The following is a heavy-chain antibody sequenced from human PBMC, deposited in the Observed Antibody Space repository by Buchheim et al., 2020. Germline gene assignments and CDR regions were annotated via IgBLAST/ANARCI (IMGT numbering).Heavy chain of an antibody. CDR1: GGSFSGYY. CDR2: INHSGST. J-gene: IGHJ6*02. V-gene: IGHV4-34*01. D-gene: IGHD6-13*01. Sequence: QVQLQQWGAGLLKPSETLSLTCAVYGGSFSGYYWSWIRQPPGKGLEWIGEINHSGSTNYNPSLKSRVTISVDTSKNQFSLKLSSVTAADTAVYYCARRKQQLVRYYYYYGMDVWGQGTT. CDR3: ARRKQQLVRYYYYYGMDV.